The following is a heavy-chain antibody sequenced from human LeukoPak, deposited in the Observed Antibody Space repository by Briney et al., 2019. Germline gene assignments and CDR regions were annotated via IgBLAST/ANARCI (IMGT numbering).Heavy chain of an antibody. CDR3: ARDATFLARAFDI. CDR1: GGSFSGYY. CDR2: INHSGST. V-gene: IGHV4-34*01. J-gene: IGHJ3*02. Sequence: SETLSLTCAVYGGSFSGYYWSWIRQPPGKGLEWIGEINHSGSTNYNPSLKSRVTISVDTSKNQFSLKLSSVTAADTAVYYCARDATFLARAFDIWGQGTLVTVSS. D-gene: IGHD2/OR15-2a*01.